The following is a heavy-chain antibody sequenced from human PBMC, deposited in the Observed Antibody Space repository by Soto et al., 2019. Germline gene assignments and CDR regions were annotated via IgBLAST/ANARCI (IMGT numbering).Heavy chain of an antibody. CDR3: AKALEYCSSTSCYYYFDY. CDR1: GFTFDDYA. V-gene: IGHV3-9*01. J-gene: IGHJ4*02. CDR2: ISWNSGSI. Sequence: GGSLRLSCAASGFTFDDYAMHWVRQAPGKGLEWVSGISWNSGSIGYADSVKGRFTISRDNAKNSLYLQMNSLRAEDTALYYCAKALEYCSSTSCYYYFDYWGQGTLVTVSS. D-gene: IGHD2-2*01.